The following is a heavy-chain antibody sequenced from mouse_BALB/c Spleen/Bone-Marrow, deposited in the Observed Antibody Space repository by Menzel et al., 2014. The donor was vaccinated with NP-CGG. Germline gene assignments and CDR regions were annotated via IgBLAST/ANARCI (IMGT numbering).Heavy chain of an antibody. J-gene: IGHJ3*01. D-gene: IGHD1-1*01. CDR1: GFNIKDTY. CDR3: ASYYFGSSGFAY. Sequence: EVQLQESGAELVKPGASVKLSCTASGFNIKDTYMHWVKQRPEQGLEWIGRIDPANGNTKYDPKFQGKATITADTSSNTTYLQHISLTSEDAAVYYYASYYFGSSGFAYWGQGTLVTVSA. CDR2: IDPANGNT. V-gene: IGHV14-3*02.